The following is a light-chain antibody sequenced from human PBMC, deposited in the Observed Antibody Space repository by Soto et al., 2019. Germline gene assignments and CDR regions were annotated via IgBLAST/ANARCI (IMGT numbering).Light chain of an antibody. CDR2: DVT. Sequence: QSALTQPRSVSGSRGQSVTISCTGTSSDVGAYNYVSWYQHHPGKAPKLVIYDVTKRPSGVPDRFAGSKSGNTASLTISGLQAEDEADYYCCSYAGSSLWVFGGGTKLTVL. J-gene: IGLJ3*02. CDR3: CSYAGSSLWV. V-gene: IGLV2-11*01. CDR1: SSDVGAYNY.